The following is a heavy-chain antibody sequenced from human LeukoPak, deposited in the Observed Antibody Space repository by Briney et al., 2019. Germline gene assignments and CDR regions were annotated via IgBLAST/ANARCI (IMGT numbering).Heavy chain of an antibody. V-gene: IGHV1-2*02. Sequence: AAVKVSFKPSGYTFTSHGISWVRQAPGQGLEWMGWINPNSCCTNYAQKLQGRVTMTRAKSLSTAYMELSRLRSADTAVYYCARGGLYYDDSSGYYRSHFDYWGQGTLVTVSS. CDR2: INPNSCCT. D-gene: IGHD3-22*01. CDR3: ARGGLYYDDSSGYYRSHFDY. CDR1: GYTFTSHG. J-gene: IGHJ4*02.